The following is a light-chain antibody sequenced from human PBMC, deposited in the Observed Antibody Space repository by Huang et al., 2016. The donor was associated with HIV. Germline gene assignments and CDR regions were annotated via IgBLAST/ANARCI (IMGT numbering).Light chain of an antibody. CDR3: QQYGSSPRT. Sequence: EIVLTQSPGTLSLSPGERGTLSCTASQSVSNNYLAWYQQRPGQAPRLHIFGASTRATGIPDRFSGSGSGTDFTLTISRLESEDFAVYYCQQYGSSPRTFGQGTKLEIK. CDR2: GAS. CDR1: QSVSNNY. V-gene: IGKV3-20*01. J-gene: IGKJ2*01.